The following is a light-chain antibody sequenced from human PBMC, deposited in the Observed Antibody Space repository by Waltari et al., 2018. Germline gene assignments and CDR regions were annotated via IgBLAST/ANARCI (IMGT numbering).Light chain of an antibody. J-gene: IGLJ3*02. CDR3: CSFGGGYPVV. V-gene: IGLV2-11*01. Sequence: QSALTQPRSVSGSPGQSVTISCTGTSSDVGADDYASWYQQHPGKAPKFMIYDVNKRPAGVPDRFSGSKSGNTASLTISGLQAEDEADYYCCSFGGGYPVVFGGGTTLTVL. CDR2: DVN. CDR1: SSDVGADDY.